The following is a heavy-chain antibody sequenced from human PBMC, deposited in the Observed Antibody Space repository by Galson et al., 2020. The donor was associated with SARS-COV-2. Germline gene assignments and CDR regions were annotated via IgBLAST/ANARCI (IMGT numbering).Heavy chain of an antibody. CDR3: ARDLYNPGAVAAGGGFDY. J-gene: IGHJ4*02. CDR1: GFTFSDYA. CDR2: ISYDGRNK. V-gene: IGHV3-30*04. Sequence: GGSLRLSCEASGFTFSDYAMNWVRQAPGKGLEWVAIISYDGRNKHFAASVRGRFTVSRDNSKNTVFLQMNSLGLEDTALYYCARDLYNPGAVAAGGGFDYWGQVTLVTVSS. D-gene: IGHD3-10*01.